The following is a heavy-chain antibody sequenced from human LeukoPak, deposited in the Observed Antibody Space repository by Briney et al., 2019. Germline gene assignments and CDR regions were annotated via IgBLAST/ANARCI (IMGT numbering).Heavy chain of an antibody. Sequence: PSETLSLTCAVYGGSFSGYYWSWIRQPPGKGLEWIGEINHSGSTNYNPSLKSRVTISVDTSKNQFSLKLSSVTAAGTAVYYCAREGEGGYFDYWGQGTLVTVSS. J-gene: IGHJ4*02. CDR2: INHSGST. V-gene: IGHV4-34*01. CDR1: GGSFSGYY. D-gene: IGHD3-16*01. CDR3: AREGEGGYFDY.